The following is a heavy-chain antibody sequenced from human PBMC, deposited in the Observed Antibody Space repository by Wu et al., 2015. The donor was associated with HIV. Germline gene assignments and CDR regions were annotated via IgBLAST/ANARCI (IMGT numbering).Heavy chain of an antibody. CDR3: ARGRITIFGVGHYYYYYMDV. Sequence: QVQLVQSGAEVKKPGASVKVSCKASGYTFTGYYMHWVRQAPGQGLEWMGWINPNSGGTNYAQKFQGRVTMTRDTSISTAYMELSRLRSDDTAVYYCARGRITIFGVGHYYYYYMDVWGKGTTVTVSS. V-gene: IGHV1-2*02. J-gene: IGHJ6*03. CDR1: GYTFTGYY. CDR2: INPNSGGT. D-gene: IGHD3-3*01.